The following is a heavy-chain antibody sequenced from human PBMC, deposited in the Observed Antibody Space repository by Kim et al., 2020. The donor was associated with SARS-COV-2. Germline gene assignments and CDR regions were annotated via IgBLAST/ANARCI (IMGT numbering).Heavy chain of an antibody. D-gene: IGHD1-26*01. Sequence: GGSLRLSCAASGFTFSNAWMSWVRQAPGKGLEWVGRIKSKTDGGTTDYAVPVKGRFTISRDDSKNTLYLQMNSLKTEDTAVYYCTTDEDQWELLSPFDYWGQGTLVTVSS. V-gene: IGHV3-15*01. J-gene: IGHJ4*02. CDR1: GFTFSNAW. CDR3: TTDEDQWELLSPFDY. CDR2: IKSKTDGGTT.